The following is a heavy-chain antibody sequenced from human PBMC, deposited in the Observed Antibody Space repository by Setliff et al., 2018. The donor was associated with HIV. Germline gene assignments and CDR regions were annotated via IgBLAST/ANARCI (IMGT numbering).Heavy chain of an antibody. CDR3: AKDRRGITGTKSCAWFDP. V-gene: IGHV3-23*01. CDR1: GFTFSSYA. CDR2: ISGSGGST. J-gene: IGHJ5*02. Sequence: GGSLRLSCAASGFTFSSYAMSWVRQAPGKGLEWVSTISGSGGSTYYADSVKGRFTISRDNSKNTLYLQMNSLRAEDTAVYYCAKDRRGITGTKSCAWFDPWGLGTLVTVSS. D-gene: IGHD1-7*01.